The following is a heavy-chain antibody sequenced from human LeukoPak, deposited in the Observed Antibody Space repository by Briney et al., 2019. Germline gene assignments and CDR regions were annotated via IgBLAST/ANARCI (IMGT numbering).Heavy chain of an antibody. Sequence: SGTLSLTCAVSGGSISSSNWWSWVRQPPGKGLEWIGQIYHSGSTNYNPSLKSRVTISVDKSKNQFSLKLRSVTAADTAVYYCARPLSLGYCSGCSCYGRGAWFDRWGQGTLVTVSS. CDR1: GGSISSSNW. CDR3: ARPLSLGYCSGCSCYGRGAWFDR. D-gene: IGHD2-15*01. V-gene: IGHV4-4*02. CDR2: IYHSGST. J-gene: IGHJ5*02.